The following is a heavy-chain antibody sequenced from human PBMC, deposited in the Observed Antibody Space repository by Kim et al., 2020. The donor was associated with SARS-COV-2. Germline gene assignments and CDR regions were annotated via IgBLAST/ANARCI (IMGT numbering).Heavy chain of an antibody. J-gene: IGHJ4*02. V-gene: IGHV3-53*01. Sequence: APSVQGRFTVSRDYYKNTLSLQMNSLRAKDTAIYYCARDPVADGYSFFDYWGQGTLVTVSS. D-gene: IGHD4-4*01. CDR3: ARDPVADGYSFFDY.